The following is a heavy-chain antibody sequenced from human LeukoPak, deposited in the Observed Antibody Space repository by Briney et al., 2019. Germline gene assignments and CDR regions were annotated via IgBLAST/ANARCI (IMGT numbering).Heavy chain of an antibody. CDR3: AKEIWPTVTTPGHTHFDY. Sequence: GGSLRLSCAASGFTFSSYGMHWVRQAPGKGLEWVAFIRYDGTNKYYADSVKGRFTISRDNSKNTLYLQMNSLRAEDTAVYYCAKEIWPTVTTPGHTHFDYWGQGTLVTVSS. D-gene: IGHD4-17*01. J-gene: IGHJ4*02. CDR1: GFTFSSYG. V-gene: IGHV3-30*02. CDR2: IRYDGTNK.